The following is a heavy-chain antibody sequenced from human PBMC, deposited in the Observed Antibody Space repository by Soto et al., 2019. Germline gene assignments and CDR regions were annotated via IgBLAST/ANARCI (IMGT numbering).Heavy chain of an antibody. Sequence: QVQLQQWGAGLLKPSETLSLTCAVYGGSFSDFYWTWIRQLPGKGLEWIGEINHSGSTNYNPSLKGRVALSVDTCKNKFSLSLRSVTAADTAVYYCGPRGAVADPRGSWGQGTLVTVSS. CDR1: GGSFSDFY. CDR2: INHSGST. J-gene: IGHJ5*02. CDR3: GPRGAVADPRGS. V-gene: IGHV4-34*01. D-gene: IGHD6-19*01.